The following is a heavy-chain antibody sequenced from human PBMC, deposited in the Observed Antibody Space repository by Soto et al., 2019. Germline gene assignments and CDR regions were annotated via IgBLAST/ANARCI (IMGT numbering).Heavy chain of an antibody. CDR2: IWYDGSNK. J-gene: IGHJ6*02. CDR3: ASEYCSGGTCYYYGMDG. Sequence: QVQLVESGGGVVQPGRSLRLSCAASGFTFSNYGMHWVRQAPDKGLEWVALIWYDGSNKYYADSVKGRFTISRDNSKNTLYLPMDSLRADDRAVYYCASEYCSGGTCYYYGMDGWGQGTTVSVSS. V-gene: IGHV3-33*01. CDR1: GFTFSNYG. D-gene: IGHD2-15*01.